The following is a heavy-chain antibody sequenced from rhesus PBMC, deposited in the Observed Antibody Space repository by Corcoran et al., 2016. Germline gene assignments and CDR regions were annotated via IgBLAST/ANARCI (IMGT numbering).Heavy chain of an antibody. V-gene: IGHV4-169*02. CDR2: IYGSGSST. D-gene: IGHD6-31*01. Sequence: QLQLQESGPGLVKPSETLSVTCAVSGGSISSSCWSWIRQAPGKGLELIGYIYGSGSSTNYNPSLKRRVPLLVDTSKIQLSLKLSSVTAADTAVYYCASTTYSSGWPIFDYWGQGVLVTVSS. CDR3: ASTTYSSGWPIFDY. CDR1: GGSISSSC. J-gene: IGHJ4*01.